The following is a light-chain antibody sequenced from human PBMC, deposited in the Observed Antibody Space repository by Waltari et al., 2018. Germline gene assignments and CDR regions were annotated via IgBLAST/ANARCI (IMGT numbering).Light chain of an antibody. V-gene: IGLV2-11*01. CDR2: DVV. Sequence: QSALTQPHSVSASPGQSVTIPCSGSIYDVGVEDYVSWYQQLPGKAPKLILYDVVKRPSGVPSRFSGSKYGTTASLTISGLQTDDEATYYCCSYAGAYTFVFGGGTKLTVL. CDR1: IYDVGVEDY. J-gene: IGLJ3*02. CDR3: CSYAGAYTFV.